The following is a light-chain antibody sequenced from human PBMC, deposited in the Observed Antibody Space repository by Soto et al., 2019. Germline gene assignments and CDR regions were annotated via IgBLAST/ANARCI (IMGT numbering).Light chain of an antibody. CDR2: DVS. CDR1: SSDVGGYNY. CDR3: SSYTSSSSLWV. Sequence: QSALTQPASVSGSPGQSITISCTGTSSDVGGYNYVSWYQQHPGKAPKLMIYDVSNRPSGVSNRFSGSKSGNTASLTMSGLQAEDEADYYCSSYTSSSSLWVFGIGTKVTVL. V-gene: IGLV2-14*01. J-gene: IGLJ1*01.